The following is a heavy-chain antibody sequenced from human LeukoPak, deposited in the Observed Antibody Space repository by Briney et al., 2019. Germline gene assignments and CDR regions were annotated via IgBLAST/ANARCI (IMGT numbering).Heavy chain of an antibody. CDR2: IYYRGNT. CDR3: ARGYSGSYGRFDY. CDR1: GVSISSFY. J-gene: IGHJ4*02. D-gene: IGHD1-26*01. V-gene: IGHV4-59*01. Sequence: AETLSLTCTVSGVSISSFYWSWIRQPPGKGLEWFGYIYYRGNTNYNPSLKHRVTISVDTSNHQFSLKLSSVTAADTAVYYCARGYSGSYGRFDYWGQGTLATVSS.